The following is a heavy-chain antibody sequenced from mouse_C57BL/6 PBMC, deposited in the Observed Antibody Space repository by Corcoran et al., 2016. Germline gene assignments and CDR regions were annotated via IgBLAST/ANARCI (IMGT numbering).Heavy chain of an antibody. CDR2: INTYSGVP. D-gene: IGHD2-4*01. CDR1: GYTFTTYG. Sequence: QIQLVQSGPELKKPGETVKISRKASGYTFTTYGMSWVKQAPGKGLKWMGWINTYSGVPTYADDFKGRFAFSLETSASTAYLQINNLKNEDTATYFCARQDDYDAAWFAYWGQGTLVTVSA. V-gene: IGHV9-3*01. CDR3: ARQDDYDAAWFAY. J-gene: IGHJ3*01.